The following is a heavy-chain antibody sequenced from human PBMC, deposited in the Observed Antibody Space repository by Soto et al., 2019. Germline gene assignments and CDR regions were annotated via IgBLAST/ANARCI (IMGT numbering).Heavy chain of an antibody. CDR2: IIPIFGTA. CDR1: GGTFSSYA. V-gene: IGHV1-69*13. CDR3: ARGNSDTANYFDY. D-gene: IGHD5-18*01. J-gene: IGHJ4*02. Sequence: XSVKVSCKASGGTFSSYAISWVRQAPGQGLEWMGGIIPIFGTANYAQKFQGRVTITAEESTSTAYMELSSLRSEDTAVYYCARGNSDTANYFDYWGQGTLVTVSS.